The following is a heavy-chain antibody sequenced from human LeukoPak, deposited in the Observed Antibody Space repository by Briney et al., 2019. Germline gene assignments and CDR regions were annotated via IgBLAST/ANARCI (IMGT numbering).Heavy chain of an antibody. J-gene: IGHJ3*02. CDR2: INWNVGST. CDR3: ARDVGQWLDLDAFDI. CDR1: GFTFDDYD. V-gene: IGHV3-20*04. D-gene: IGHD6-19*01. Sequence: GGSLRLSCAASGFTFDDYDMSWVRQAPGKGLEWVSGINWNVGSTGYADSVKGRFTISRDNSKNTLYLQMNSLRAADTAVYYCARDVGQWLDLDAFDIWGQGTMVTVSS.